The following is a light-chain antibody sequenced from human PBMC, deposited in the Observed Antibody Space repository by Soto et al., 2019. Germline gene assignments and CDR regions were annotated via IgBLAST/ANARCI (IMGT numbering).Light chain of an antibody. V-gene: IGKV3-20*01. CDR3: QQSYSTLLT. CDR2: GAS. CDR1: QSVSNTH. Sequence: EIVLTQSPGTLSLSPGERATLSCRASQSVSNTHLTWYQQKPGQAPRLLIYGASSLQSGVPSRFSGSGSGADFALTISSLQPEDFATYYCQQSYSTLLTFGPGTKVDIK. J-gene: IGKJ3*01.